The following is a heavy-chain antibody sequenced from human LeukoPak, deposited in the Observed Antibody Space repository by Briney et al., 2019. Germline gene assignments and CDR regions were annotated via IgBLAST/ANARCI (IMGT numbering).Heavy chain of an antibody. Sequence: GGSLRLSCAASGFTFSSYEMNWVRQAPGKGLEWVSYISSSGSTIYYADSVKGRFTISRDNAKNSLYLQMNSLRAEDTAVYYCARWTYYYDSSGYPVSHFDYWGQGTLVTVSS. D-gene: IGHD3-22*01. CDR1: GFTFSSYE. CDR3: ARWTYYYDSSGYPVSHFDY. V-gene: IGHV3-48*03. J-gene: IGHJ4*02. CDR2: ISSSGSTI.